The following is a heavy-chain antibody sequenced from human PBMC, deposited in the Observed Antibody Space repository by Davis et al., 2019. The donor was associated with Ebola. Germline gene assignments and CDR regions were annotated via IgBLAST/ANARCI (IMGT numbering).Heavy chain of an antibody. D-gene: IGHD3-22*01. CDR2: INPSGGST. Sequence: AASVKVSCKASGYTFNSYYIHWVRQAPGQGLEWMGIINPSGGSTTYAQKFQGRVTMTRDTSMNTAYMELSSLRSEDTAVYYCARRRWSSSGCIFSWGQGTMVTVSS. CDR3: ARRRWSSSGCIFS. V-gene: IGHV1-46*02. J-gene: IGHJ3*01. CDR1: GYTFNSYY.